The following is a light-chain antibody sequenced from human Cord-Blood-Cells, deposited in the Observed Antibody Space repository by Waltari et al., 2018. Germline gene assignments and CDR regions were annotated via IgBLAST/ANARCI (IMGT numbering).Light chain of an antibody. CDR3: AAWDDSLNGVV. CDR2: SNN. V-gene: IGLV1-44*01. CDR1: SSNIGSNT. Sequence: QSVLTQPPPASGTPGPRVTISCSGSSSNIGSNTVNWYQQLPGTAPKLLIYSNNQRPSGVPVRFSGSKSGTSASLAISGLQSEDEADYYCAAWDDSLNGVVFGGGTKLTVL. J-gene: IGLJ2*01.